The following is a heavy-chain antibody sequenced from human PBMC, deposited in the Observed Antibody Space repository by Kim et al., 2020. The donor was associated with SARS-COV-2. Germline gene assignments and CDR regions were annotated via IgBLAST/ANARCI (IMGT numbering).Heavy chain of an antibody. CDR3: AREGGELLGDFDY. V-gene: IGHV3-30*04. J-gene: IGHJ4*02. CDR1: GFTFSSYA. D-gene: IGHD1-26*01. Sequence: GGSLRLSCAASGFTFSSYAMHWVRQAPGKGLEWVAVISYDGSNKYYADSVKGRFTISRDNSKNTLYLQMNSLRAEDTAVYYCAREGGELLGDFDYWGQGTLVTVSS. CDR2: ISYDGSNK.